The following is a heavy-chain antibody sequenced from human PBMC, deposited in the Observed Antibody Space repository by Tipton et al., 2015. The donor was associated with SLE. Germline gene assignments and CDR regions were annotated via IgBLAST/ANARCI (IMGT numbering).Heavy chain of an antibody. D-gene: IGHD1-26*01. CDR2: INHSGST. CDR3: ATVERSVDGELKGDV. Sequence: TLSLTCAVYGGSFSGYYWSWIRQPPGKGLEWIGEINHSGSTNYNPSLKSRVTISVDTSKNQFSLKLSSVTAADTAVYYCATVERSVDGELKGDVWGQGTTVTVSS. V-gene: IGHV4-34*01. CDR1: GGSFSGYY. J-gene: IGHJ6*02.